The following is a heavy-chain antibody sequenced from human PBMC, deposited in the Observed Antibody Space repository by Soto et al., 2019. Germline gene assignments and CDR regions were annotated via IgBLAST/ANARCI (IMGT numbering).Heavy chain of an antibody. CDR3: ARVDIVTTNWFDP. CDR1: GGSFSGYY. CDR2: INHRGYT. Sequence: QVQLQQWRAGLLKPSETLSLTCAVYGGSFSGYYWSWIRQPPGKGLEWIGEINHRGYTTYNPSLKSRVTISVDTSKNQFSLKLSSVTAADTAVYYCARVDIVTTNWFDPWGQGTPVTVSS. V-gene: IGHV4-34*01. J-gene: IGHJ5*02. D-gene: IGHD5-12*01.